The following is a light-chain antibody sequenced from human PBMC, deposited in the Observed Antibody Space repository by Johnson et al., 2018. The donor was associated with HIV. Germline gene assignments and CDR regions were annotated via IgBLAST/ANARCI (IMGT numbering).Light chain of an antibody. CDR2: DND. CDR1: YSNIGNNY. V-gene: IGLV1-51*01. Sequence: QSVLTQAPSVSAPPGQKVTISCFGSYSNIGNNYVSWYQQLPGTAPKLLIYDNDKRPSGIPDRFSGSKSGTSATLGITRLQTGDEADYYVETWDSRLSGFFGTGTKVTVL. J-gene: IGLJ1*01. CDR3: ETWDSRLSGF.